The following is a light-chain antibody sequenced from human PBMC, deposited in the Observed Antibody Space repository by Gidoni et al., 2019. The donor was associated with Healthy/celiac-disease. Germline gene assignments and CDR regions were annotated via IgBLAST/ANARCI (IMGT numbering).Light chain of an antibody. Sequence: QSVLTQPPSASGTPGQGVTISCSGSSSNIGSNTVNWYQQLPGPAPKLLIYSTNQRPSGVPDRFSGSKSGTSASLAISGLQSEDEADYYCAAWDDSLNGWVFGGGTKLTVL. CDR1: SSNIGSNT. CDR3: AAWDDSLNGWV. V-gene: IGLV1-44*01. CDR2: STN. J-gene: IGLJ3*02.